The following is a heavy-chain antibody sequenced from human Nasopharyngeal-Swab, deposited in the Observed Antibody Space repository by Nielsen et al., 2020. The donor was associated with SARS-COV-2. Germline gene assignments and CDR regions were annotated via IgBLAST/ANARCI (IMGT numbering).Heavy chain of an antibody. CDR2: IYYSGST. J-gene: IGHJ2*01. CDR3: ARDGRSSWYFDL. V-gene: IGHV4-59*01. CDR1: GGSISSSS. Sequence: SETLSLTCTVSGGSISSSSWSWIRQPPGKGLEWIGYIYYSGSTNYNPSLKSPVTISVDTSKNQFSLKLSSVTAADTAIYYCARDGRSSWYFDLWGRGTLVTVSS.